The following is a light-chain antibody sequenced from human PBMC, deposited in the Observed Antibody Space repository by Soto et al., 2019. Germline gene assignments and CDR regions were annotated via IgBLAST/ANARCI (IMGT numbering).Light chain of an antibody. CDR2: NVN. CDR3: SSYTSSSTHV. Sequence: SALIQPPSVSGSPGQSVTISCTGTSSDVGSYDYVSWYQQHPGTVPKPMIYNVNTQPSGVPDRFSGSKSGNTASLTISGLQAEDEADYYCSSYTSSSTHVFGTGTKVTVL. J-gene: IGLJ1*01. CDR1: SSDVGSYDY. V-gene: IGLV2-18*02.